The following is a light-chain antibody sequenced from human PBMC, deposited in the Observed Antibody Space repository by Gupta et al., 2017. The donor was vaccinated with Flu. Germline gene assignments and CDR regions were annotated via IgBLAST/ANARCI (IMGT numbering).Light chain of an antibody. Sequence: DIQMTQAPSSLSASVGDAVTITCRASQSISIYLNWYQQKPGKAPKLLIYTASSLQSGVPSRFSGSGSGTDFTLTISRLQPEDIATYYCQQCDSTPRTFGQGTKVEIK. V-gene: IGKV1-39*01. CDR1: QSISIY. CDR2: TAS. J-gene: IGKJ1*01. CDR3: QQCDSTPRT.